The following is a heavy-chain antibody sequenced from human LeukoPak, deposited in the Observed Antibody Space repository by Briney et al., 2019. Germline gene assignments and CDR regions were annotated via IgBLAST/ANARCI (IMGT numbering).Heavy chain of an antibody. CDR2: INSDGSST. D-gene: IGHD1-26*01. V-gene: IGHV3-74*01. CDR3: ARILKGAAHFDY. J-gene: IGHJ4*02. Sequence: GGSLRLSCAASGFTFSSYWMHWVRQAPGKGLVWVSRINSDGSSTSYADSVKGRFTISRDNAKNTLYLQMNSLRAEDMAVYYCARILKGAAHFDYWGQGTLVTVSS. CDR1: GFTFSSYW.